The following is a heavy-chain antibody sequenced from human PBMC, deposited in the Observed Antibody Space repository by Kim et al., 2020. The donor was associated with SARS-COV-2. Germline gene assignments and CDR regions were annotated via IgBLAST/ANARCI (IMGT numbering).Heavy chain of an antibody. V-gene: IGHV4-61*01. CDR1: GASVRSGSFY. CDR3: ARGRPVRVFLFAS. Sequence: SETLSLTCTVSGASVRSGSFYWNWIRQPPGKGLEWIGYFYSSGTTHSNPSLRSRVTITADTPKNQFSLNLTSLTAADTAVYYCARGRPVRVFLFASWGQG. J-gene: IGHJ4*02. D-gene: IGHD3-10*01. CDR2: FYSSGTT.